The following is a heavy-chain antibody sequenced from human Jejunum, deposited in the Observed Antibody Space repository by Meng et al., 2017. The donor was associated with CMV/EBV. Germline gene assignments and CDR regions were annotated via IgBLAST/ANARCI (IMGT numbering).Heavy chain of an antibody. V-gene: IGHV3-23*01. J-gene: IGHJ5*02. CDR3: AKQGYRNDLDL. CDR2: SSASGGTT. D-gene: IGHD4-11*01. Sequence: WIRQAPGKGLEWVSTSSASGGTTYYADAVMGRFTISRDSSKSTLYLQLNSLRVEDTAVYYCAKQGYRNDLDLWGQGTQVTVSS.